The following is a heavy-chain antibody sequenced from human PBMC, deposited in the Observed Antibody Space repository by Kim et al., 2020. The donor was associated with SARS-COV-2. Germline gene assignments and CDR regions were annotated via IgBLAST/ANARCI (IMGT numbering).Heavy chain of an antibody. CDR1: GFTFSSYA. V-gene: IGHV3-30-3*01. D-gene: IGHD3-10*01. CDR3: ARDLWAGIVPTH. CDR2: ISYDGSNK. J-gene: IGHJ4*02. Sequence: GGSLRLSCAASGFTFSSYAMHWVRQAPGKGLEWVAVISYDGSNKYYADSVKGRFTISRDNSKNTLYLQMNSLRAEDTAVYYCARDLWAGIVPTHWGQGTLVTVSS.